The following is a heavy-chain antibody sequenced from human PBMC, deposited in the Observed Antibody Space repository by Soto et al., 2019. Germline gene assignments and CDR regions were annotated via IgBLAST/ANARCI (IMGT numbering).Heavy chain of an antibody. J-gene: IGHJ4*02. CDR3: ARLFHSSSSLYFDY. CDR1: GGSISSSSYY. D-gene: IGHD6-6*01. CDR2: IYYSGST. V-gene: IGHV4-39*01. Sequence: SETLSLTCTVSGGSISSSSYYWGWIRQPPGKGLEWIGGIYYSGSTYYNPSLKTRVTISGDTSKNHFSLKLSSVTAADTAVYYCARLFHSSSSLYFDYWGQGSLVTVSS.